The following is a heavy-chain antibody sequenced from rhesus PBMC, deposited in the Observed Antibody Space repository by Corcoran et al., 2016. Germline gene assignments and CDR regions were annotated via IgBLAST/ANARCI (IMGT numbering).Heavy chain of an antibody. Sequence: QVQLQESGPGVVKPSETLSLTCAVSGYSISSGYDWSWIRQPPGKGLEWIGYIYGSSGSTNYNPSLKHRVTISIDTSKNQFSLKLSSVTAADTAVYYCARDRATVDFDYWGQGVLVTVSS. CDR2: IYGSSGST. D-gene: IGHD5-36*01. CDR1: GYSISSGYD. J-gene: IGHJ4*01. CDR3: ARDRATVDFDY. V-gene: IGHV4-76*01.